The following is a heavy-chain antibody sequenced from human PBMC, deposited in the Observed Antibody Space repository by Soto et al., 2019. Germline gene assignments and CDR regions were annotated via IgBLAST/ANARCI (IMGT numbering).Heavy chain of an antibody. V-gene: IGHV3-48*01. J-gene: IGHJ4*02. CDR3: AIDWAVWDYDIGTHIPHLHS. CDR2: ISIGSSAI. Sequence: PGGSLRLSCEASGFTFSDNGMNWVRQTPGKGLERVSFISIGSSAIDYADSVRGRFTISRDNVKSSLYLQMNSLSGEDTAVYYCAIDWAVWDYDIGTHIPHLHSWRQGTLVTVSS. D-gene: IGHD3-22*01. CDR1: GFTFSDNG.